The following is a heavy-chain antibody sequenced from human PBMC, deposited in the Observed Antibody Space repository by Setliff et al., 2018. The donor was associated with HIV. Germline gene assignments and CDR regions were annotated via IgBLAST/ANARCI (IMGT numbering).Heavy chain of an antibody. D-gene: IGHD3-10*01. V-gene: IGHV1-2*02. Sequence: ASVKVSCKASGYTFTGYYMHWVRQAPGQGLEWMGWINPNSGGTNYAQKFQGRVTMTRDTSISTAYMELGRLRSDDTAVYYCARSITMVRGVIAYYYYMDVWGKGTTVTVSS. CDR1: GYTFTGYY. CDR2: INPNSGGT. CDR3: ARSITMVRGVIAYYYYMDV. J-gene: IGHJ6*03.